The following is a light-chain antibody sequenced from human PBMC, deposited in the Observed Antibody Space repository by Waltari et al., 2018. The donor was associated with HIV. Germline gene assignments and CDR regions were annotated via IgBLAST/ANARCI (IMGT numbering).Light chain of an antibody. J-gene: IGKJ4*01. CDR2: GAS. CDR3: QQADSFPHT. Sequence: EIQMAQSPSSVTGSVGDRVTITCRASQSIGSSLAWYQHQPGEAPKLLIFGASRLESGVPPRFVGSGSGTEFALTISSLQTEDSATYYCQQADSFPHTFSGGTKVEV. V-gene: IGKV1-12*01. CDR1: QSIGSS.